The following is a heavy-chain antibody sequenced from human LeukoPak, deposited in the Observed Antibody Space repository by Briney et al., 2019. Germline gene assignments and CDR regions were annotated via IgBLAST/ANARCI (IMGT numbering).Heavy chain of an antibody. V-gene: IGHV4-59*01. Sequence: PSETLSLXCTVSGGSNSSYYWSWIRRPPGKGLEWIEYIYYSGSTNYNPSLKSRVTISVDTSKNQSSLKLSSVTAADTAVYYCARVATVTRRFDYWGQGTLVTVSS. CDR3: ARVATVTRRFDY. CDR2: IYYSGST. J-gene: IGHJ4*02. D-gene: IGHD4-17*01. CDR1: GGSNSSYY.